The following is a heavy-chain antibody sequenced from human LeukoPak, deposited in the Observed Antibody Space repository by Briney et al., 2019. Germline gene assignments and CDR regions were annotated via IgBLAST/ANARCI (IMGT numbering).Heavy chain of an antibody. V-gene: IGHV4-61*02. CDR1: GCSISSGSYY. CDR2: VYTSGST. J-gene: IGHJ4*02. CDR3: ASSVKGVQY. D-gene: IGHD3-10*01. Sequence: SETLSLTCTVSGCSISSGSYYWSWIRQPAGKGLEWIGRVYTSGSTNYNPSLKSRVTISVDTSKNQFSLKLSSVTAADTAVYYCASSVKGVQYWGQGTLVTVSS.